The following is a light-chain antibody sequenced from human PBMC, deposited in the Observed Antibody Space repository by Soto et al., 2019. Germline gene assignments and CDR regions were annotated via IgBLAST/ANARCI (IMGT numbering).Light chain of an antibody. CDR1: SSDVGGYNY. Sequence: QSALTQPASVSGSPGQSITISCTGTSSDVGGYNYVSWYQQHPGKAPKLMIYEVSNRPSGVSNRFSGSKSGNTASLTISGLQAEDEADYYCSCYTSSSTPYVFGTGTKLTVL. V-gene: IGLV2-14*01. CDR2: EVS. CDR3: SCYTSSSTPYV. J-gene: IGLJ1*01.